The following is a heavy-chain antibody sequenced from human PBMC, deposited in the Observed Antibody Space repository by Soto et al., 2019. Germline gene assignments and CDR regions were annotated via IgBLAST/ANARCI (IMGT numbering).Heavy chain of an antibody. J-gene: IGHJ4*02. D-gene: IGHD6-19*01. V-gene: IGHV3-30-3*01. CDR2: ISYDENNK. Sequence: GGSLRLSCAASGFTFRSYHMHWVRQAPGKGLEWVASISYDENNKYYTDSVKGRFTISRDNAKNSLYLQMNSLRAEDTAVYYCARDLVAGGDYWGQGTLVTVSS. CDR3: ARDLVAGGDY. CDR1: GFTFRSYH.